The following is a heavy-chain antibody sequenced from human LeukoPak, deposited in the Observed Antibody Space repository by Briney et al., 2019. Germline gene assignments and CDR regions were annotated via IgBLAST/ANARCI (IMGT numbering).Heavy chain of an antibody. V-gene: IGHV3-21*01. J-gene: IGHJ5*01. CDR2: IGSSSSYI. Sequence: GGSLRLSCAASGFTFSSYSMNWVRQAPGKGLEWVSSIGSSSSYIYYADSLKGRFTISRDNAKKSVYLQMNSLRAEDTAVYYCARGALDAATPFDSWGQGTLVTVSS. CDR3: ARGALDAATPFDS. CDR1: GFTFSSYS. D-gene: IGHD2-15*01.